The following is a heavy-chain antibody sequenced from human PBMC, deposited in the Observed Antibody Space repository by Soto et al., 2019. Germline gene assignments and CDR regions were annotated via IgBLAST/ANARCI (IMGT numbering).Heavy chain of an antibody. D-gene: IGHD3-10*01. J-gene: IGHJ4*02. CDR1: GGSISSGGYY. V-gene: IGHV4-31*03. Sequence: PSETLSLTCTVSGGSISSGGYYWSWIRQHPGKGLEWIGYIYYSGSTYYNPSLKSRVTISVDTSKNQFSLKLSSVTAADTAVYYCATGDLTAGELFFDYWGQGALVTVSS. CDR2: IYYSGST. CDR3: ATGDLTAGELFFDY.